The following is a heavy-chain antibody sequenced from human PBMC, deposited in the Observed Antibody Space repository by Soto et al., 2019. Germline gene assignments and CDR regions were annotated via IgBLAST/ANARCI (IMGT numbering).Heavy chain of an antibody. CDR1: GGSISSYY. V-gene: IGHV4-59*01. J-gene: IGHJ6*02. CDR2: IYYSGST. D-gene: IGHD2-2*01. CDR3: ARSTIVVVTAAIGGMDV. Sequence: SETLSLTCTVSGGSISSYYWSWIRQPPGKGLEWIGYIYYSGSTNYNPSLKSRVTISVDTSKNQFSLKLSSVTAADTAVYYCARSTIVVVTAAIGGMDVWGQGTPVTFSS.